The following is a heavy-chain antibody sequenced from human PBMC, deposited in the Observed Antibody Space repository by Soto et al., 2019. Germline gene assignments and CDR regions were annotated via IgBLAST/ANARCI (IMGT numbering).Heavy chain of an antibody. Sequence: GESLKISCKGSGYKFTSYWISWVRQMPGKGLEWMGRIDPSDSYTNYSPSFRGHVTISADKSFSTAYLHWSSLKASDTAMYYCATGESGATRPSYCRQGTLVTVPS. D-gene: IGHD6-6*01. CDR2: IDPSDSYT. CDR3: ATGESGATRPSY. J-gene: IGHJ4*02. CDR1: GYKFTSYW. V-gene: IGHV5-10-1*01.